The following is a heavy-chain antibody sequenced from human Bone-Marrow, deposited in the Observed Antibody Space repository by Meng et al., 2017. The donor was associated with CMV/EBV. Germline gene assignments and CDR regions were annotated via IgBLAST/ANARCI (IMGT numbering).Heavy chain of an antibody. D-gene: IGHD4-11*01. CDR3: ARWVYDYNRVPGMDV. CDR2: INPNSGGT. Sequence: ASVKVSYKASGYTFTGYYMHWVRQAPGQGLEWMGWINPNSGGTNYAQKFQGRVTMTRDTSISTAYMELSRLRSDDTAVYYCARWVYDYNRVPGMDVWGQGTTVTVSS. CDR1: GYTFTGYY. J-gene: IGHJ6*02. V-gene: IGHV1-2*02.